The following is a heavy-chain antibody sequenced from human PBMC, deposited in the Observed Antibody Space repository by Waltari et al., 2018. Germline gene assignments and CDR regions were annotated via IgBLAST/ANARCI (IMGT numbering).Heavy chain of an antibody. V-gene: IGHV4-59*12. CDR3: ARWNSPGRYFGD. CDR1: GGPSNNYF. J-gene: IGHJ4*02. D-gene: IGHD1-1*01. Sequence: QVQLQESGPGLVKPSETLSLTCSVSGGPSNNYFWNWIRQPPGKGLQWIGYIRQTGITKSNPSLKSRVTMAVDTSKSQVSLRLTSVSATDTAVYFCARWNSPGRYFGDWGQGTPVTVSS. CDR2: IRQTGIT.